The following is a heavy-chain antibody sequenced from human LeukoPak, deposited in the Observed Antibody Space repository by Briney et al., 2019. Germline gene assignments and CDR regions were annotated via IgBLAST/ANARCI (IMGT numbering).Heavy chain of an antibody. Sequence: GGSLRLSCVASGFTFSSYNMNWVRQAPGKGLEWVSSISSSSSYIYYADPVKGRFTISRDNAKNSLYLQMNSLRAEDTAVYYCARDSTVTTIDYWGQGTLVAVSS. J-gene: IGHJ4*02. V-gene: IGHV3-21*01. CDR1: GFTFSSYN. CDR3: ARDSTVTTIDY. CDR2: ISSSSSYI. D-gene: IGHD4-17*01.